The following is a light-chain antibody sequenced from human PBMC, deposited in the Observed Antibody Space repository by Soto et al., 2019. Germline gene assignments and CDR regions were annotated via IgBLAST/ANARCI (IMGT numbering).Light chain of an antibody. CDR2: DVS. J-gene: IGLJ2*01. Sequence: QSALTQPASVSGSHGQSITISCTGTSSDVGAYNYVSWYQQHPGKAPKLMIYDVSNRPSGVSNRFSGSNSGNAASLTISGLQAEDEADYYCSSYTSSTPVVFGGGTKLTVL. V-gene: IGLV2-14*01. CDR3: SSYTSSTPVV. CDR1: SSDVGAYNY.